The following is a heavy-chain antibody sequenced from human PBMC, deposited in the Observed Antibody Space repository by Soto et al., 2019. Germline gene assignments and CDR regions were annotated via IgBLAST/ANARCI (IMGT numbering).Heavy chain of an antibody. V-gene: IGHV3-23*01. CDR2: ISGSGGST. CDR1: GFTFSSYA. J-gene: IGHJ4*02. CDR3: AKVVLMVYANHKTSPYYFDY. Sequence: GGSLRLSCAASGFTFSSYAMSWVRQAPGKGLEWVSAISGSGGSTYYADSVKGRFTISRDNSKNTLYLQMNSLRAEDTAVYYCAKVVLMVYANHKTSPYYFDYWGQGTLVTVSS. D-gene: IGHD2-8*01.